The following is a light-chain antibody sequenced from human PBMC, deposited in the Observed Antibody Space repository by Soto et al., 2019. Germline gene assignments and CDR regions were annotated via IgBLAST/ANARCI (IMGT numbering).Light chain of an antibody. J-gene: IGKJ2*01. CDR3: QPYGSSPSYT. Sequence: EIVLTQSPGTLSLSPGERATLSCRASQSVSSSYLAWYQQKPGQAPRLLIYGASSRATGIPDRFSGSGSGTDFTLNISRLEPEDLAVYYCQPYGSSPSYTFGQGTKLEIK. CDR2: GAS. V-gene: IGKV3-20*01. CDR1: QSVSSSY.